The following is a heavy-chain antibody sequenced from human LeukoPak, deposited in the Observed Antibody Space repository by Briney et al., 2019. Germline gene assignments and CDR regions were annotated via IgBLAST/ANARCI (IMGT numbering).Heavy chain of an antibody. V-gene: IGHV3-48*01. D-gene: IGHD6-13*01. CDR1: VFTFSDYS. J-gene: IGHJ4*02. CDR2: ITSSNSNI. Sequence: GGSLRLSCAASVFTFSDYSMDWVRQAPGKGLEWVSYITSSNSNIQYADSVKGRFTISRDNAENSLYLQMNSLGAEDTAVYYCARDMSSRSWHAFDYWGQGILLTVSS. CDR3: ARDMSSRSWHAFDY.